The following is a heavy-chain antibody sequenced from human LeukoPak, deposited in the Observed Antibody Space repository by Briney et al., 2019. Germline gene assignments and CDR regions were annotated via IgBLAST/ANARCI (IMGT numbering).Heavy chain of an antibody. V-gene: IGHV6-1*01. J-gene: IGHJ4*02. D-gene: IGHD4-11*01. CDR2: TYYRSKWSN. Sequence: SQTLSLTCAISGDSVSNKRAAWSWIRQSPSGGLEWVGRTYYRSKWSNDYAASVKSRITVNPDTSKNQFSLQLSSVTPEDTAVYYCARSRDPTFDYRGQGTLVTVSS. CDR1: GDSVSNKRAA. CDR3: ARSRDPTFDY.